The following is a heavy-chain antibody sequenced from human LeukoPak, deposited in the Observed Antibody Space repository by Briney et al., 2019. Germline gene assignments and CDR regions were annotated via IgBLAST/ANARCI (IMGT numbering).Heavy chain of an antibody. CDR2: ISGSGGST. Sequence: GGSLRLSCAASGFTFSSYAMSWVRQAPGKGPEWVSAISGSGGSTYYADSVKGRFTISRDNSKNTLYLQMNSLRAEDTAVYYCAKAPRAFHYYMDVWGKGTTVTVSS. D-gene: IGHD2/OR15-2a*01. CDR3: AKAPRAFHYYMDV. J-gene: IGHJ6*03. CDR1: GFTFSSYA. V-gene: IGHV3-23*01.